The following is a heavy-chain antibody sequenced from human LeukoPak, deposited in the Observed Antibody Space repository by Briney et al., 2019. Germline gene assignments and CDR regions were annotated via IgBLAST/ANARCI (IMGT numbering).Heavy chain of an antibody. V-gene: IGHV3-23*01. CDR3: AKLGNYHPGRDYFDY. CDR2: ISGSGGST. D-gene: IGHD3-22*01. J-gene: IGHJ4*02. CDR1: GFTFSSYG. Sequence: PGGSLRLSCAASGFTFSSYGMHWVRQAPGKGLEWVSAISGSGGSTYYADSVKGRFTISRDNSKNTLYLQMNSLRAEDTAVYYCAKLGNYHPGRDYFDYWGQGTLVTVSS.